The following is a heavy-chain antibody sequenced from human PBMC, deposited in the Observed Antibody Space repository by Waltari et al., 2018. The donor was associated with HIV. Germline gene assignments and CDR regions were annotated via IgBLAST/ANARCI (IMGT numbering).Heavy chain of an antibody. CDR2: IHSSGGT. CDR1: GFTVSSVY. Sequence: EVQLVESGGGLIQPGGALRLSCAASGFTVSSVYMSWVRQAPGKGREWVSVIHSSGGTNYADSVKGRFTISRDNSKNTLYLQMNSLGAEDTAVYYCARDTIVVGTRYFDYWGRGTLVTVSS. V-gene: IGHV3-53*01. D-gene: IGHD3-22*01. J-gene: IGHJ4*02. CDR3: ARDTIVVGTRYFDY.